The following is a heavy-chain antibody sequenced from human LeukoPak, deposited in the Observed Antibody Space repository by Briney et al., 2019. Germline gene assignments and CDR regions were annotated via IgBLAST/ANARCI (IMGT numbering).Heavy chain of an antibody. CDR3: ARRYSSSWYRSAFDI. Sequence: GGSLRLSCAAYGFTFSSYEMNWVRQAPGKGLERIPYISSSGSTIYSADSVKGRFTISRDNAKNSLYLQMNSLRAEDTAVYYCARRYSSSWYRSAFDIWGQGTMVTVSS. J-gene: IGHJ3*02. CDR1: GFTFSSYE. D-gene: IGHD6-13*01. V-gene: IGHV3-48*03. CDR2: ISSSGSTI.